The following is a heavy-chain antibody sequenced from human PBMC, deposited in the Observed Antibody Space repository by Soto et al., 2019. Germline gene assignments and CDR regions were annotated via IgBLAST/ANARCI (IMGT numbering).Heavy chain of an antibody. CDR1: GFTASSNY. V-gene: IGHV3-53*01. Sequence: GGSLRLSCAASGFTASSNYMSWVRQAPGKGLEWVSVIYSGGSTYYADSVKGRFTISRDNSKNTLYLQMNSLRAEDTAVYYCARVTTMVRGVIFHNWFDPWGQGTLVTVSS. CDR3: ARVTTMVRGVIFHNWFDP. CDR2: IYSGGST. D-gene: IGHD3-10*01. J-gene: IGHJ5*02.